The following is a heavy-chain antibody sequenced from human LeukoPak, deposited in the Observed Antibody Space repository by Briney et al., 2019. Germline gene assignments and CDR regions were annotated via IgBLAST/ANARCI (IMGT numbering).Heavy chain of an antibody. CDR1: GFTFSSYG. CDR2: IRYDGSNK. Sequence: GGSLRLSCVASGFTFSSYGMRWVRQAPGKGLEWVAVIRYDGSNKYYADSVKGRFIISRDNCKNTLSLHMTRLRAEDMAVYYCAKDRDISGWYVGLRWFDPWGQGTLVTVSS. CDR3: AKDRDISGWYVGLRWFDP. D-gene: IGHD6-19*01. J-gene: IGHJ5*02. V-gene: IGHV3-30*02.